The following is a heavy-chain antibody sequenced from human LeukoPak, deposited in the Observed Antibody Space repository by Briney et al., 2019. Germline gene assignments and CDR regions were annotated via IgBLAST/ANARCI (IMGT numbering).Heavy chain of an antibody. CDR1: GYTFTSYA. CDR2: INAGNGNT. J-gene: IGHJ6*03. D-gene: IGHD2-2*01. Sequence: GASVKVSCKASGYTFTSYAMHWVRQAPGQRLEWMGWINAGNGNTKYSQKFQGRVTITRDTSASTAYMELSSLRSEDTAVYYCARDSGYCSSTSCHSHYYYYYMDVWGKGITVTVSS. CDR3: ARDSGYCSSTSCHSHYYYYYMDV. V-gene: IGHV1-3*01.